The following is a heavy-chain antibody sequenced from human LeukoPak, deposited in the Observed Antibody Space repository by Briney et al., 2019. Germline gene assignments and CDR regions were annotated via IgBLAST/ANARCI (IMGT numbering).Heavy chain of an antibody. Sequence: GGSLRLSCAASAFTFSSYAMHWVRQAPGKGLEWVSLISYDGSNQFYADSVKGRVTISRDNSKSTLYLQLNSLRAEDTAVYYCARGLGGYNPYFDYWGQGTLVTVSS. J-gene: IGHJ4*02. CDR1: AFTFSSYA. CDR2: ISYDGSNQ. D-gene: IGHD5-24*01. CDR3: ARGLGGYNPYFDY. V-gene: IGHV3-30-3*01.